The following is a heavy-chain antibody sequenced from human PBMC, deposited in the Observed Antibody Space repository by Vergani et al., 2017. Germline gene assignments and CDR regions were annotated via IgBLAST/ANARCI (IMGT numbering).Heavy chain of an antibody. V-gene: IGHV1-24*01. D-gene: IGHD6-13*01. CDR1: GYTLPELS. Sequence: QLVQSGAAVKKPGASVKVSCKVSGYTLPELSMHWVRQAPGKGLEWMGGFDPEDGATLYAQKFQGRVTMTEDTSTDTAYMELSSLRSEDTAVYYCATVKAGYSSSWNTLYYFDYWGQGTLVTVSS. CDR2: FDPEDGAT. CDR3: ATVKAGYSSSWNTLYYFDY. J-gene: IGHJ4*02.